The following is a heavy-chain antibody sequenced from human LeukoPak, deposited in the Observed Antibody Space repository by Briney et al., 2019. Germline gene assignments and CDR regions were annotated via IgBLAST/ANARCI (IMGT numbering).Heavy chain of an antibody. CDR1: GYTFTSYG. J-gene: IGHJ5*02. CDR2: MNPNSGST. CDR3: ARGGVGATLNWFDP. V-gene: IGHV1-8*03. D-gene: IGHD1-26*01. Sequence: ASVKVSCKASGYTFTSYGISWVRQATGQGLEWMGWMNPNSGSTGYAQKFQGRVTITRNTSISTAYMELSGLRSEDTAVYYCARGGVGATLNWFDPWGQGTLVTVSS.